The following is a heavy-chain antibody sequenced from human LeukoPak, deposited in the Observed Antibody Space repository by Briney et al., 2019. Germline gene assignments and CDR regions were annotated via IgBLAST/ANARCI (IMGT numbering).Heavy chain of an antibody. Sequence: GGSLRLSCAASGFTFSSYAMSWVRQAPGKGLEWVSGISASGGFTYYADSVKGRFTISRDNSKNTVYLQLNRLRGEDTAVYYCAKLGTIFSGGYAPLDYWGQGTLVTVYS. CDR2: ISASGGFT. D-gene: IGHD5-12*01. V-gene: IGHV3-23*01. CDR1: GFTFSSYA. J-gene: IGHJ4*02. CDR3: AKLGTIFSGGYAPLDY.